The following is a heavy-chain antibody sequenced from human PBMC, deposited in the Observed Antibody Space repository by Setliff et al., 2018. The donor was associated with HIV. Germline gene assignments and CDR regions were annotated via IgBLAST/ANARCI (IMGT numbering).Heavy chain of an antibody. CDR2: INPKSDGT. Sequence: ASVKVSCKASGYSFTDYYIHWVRQAPGQGLEWMGWINPKSDGTNYAQRFQGWITMTRDTSISTAYMELSRLRSDDTAVYYCARGMDYYDTSGYYQYYFDYWGQGTLVTVSS. D-gene: IGHD3-22*01. J-gene: IGHJ4*02. V-gene: IGHV1-2*04. CDR3: ARGMDYYDTSGYYQYYFDY. CDR1: GYSFTDYY.